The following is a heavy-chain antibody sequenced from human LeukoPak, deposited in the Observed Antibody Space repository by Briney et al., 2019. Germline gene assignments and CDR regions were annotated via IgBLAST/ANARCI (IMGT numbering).Heavy chain of an antibody. CDR3: AKAPETYSSGFPAI. D-gene: IGHD6-19*01. CDR2: INSDGSTT. Sequence: PGGSLRLSCAASGFTFSSYWMHWVRQAPGKGLVWVSRINSDGSTTSYADSVKGRFTISRDNAKNSLYLQMNSLRAEDTALYYCAKAPETYSSGFPAIGGQGTLVTVSS. CDR1: GFTFSSYW. J-gene: IGHJ4*02. V-gene: IGHV3-74*01.